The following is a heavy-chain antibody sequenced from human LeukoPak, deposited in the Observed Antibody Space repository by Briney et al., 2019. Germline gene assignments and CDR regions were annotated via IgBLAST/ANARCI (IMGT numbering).Heavy chain of an antibody. V-gene: IGHV3-48*03. CDR2: ISGSGTTI. CDR3: ATNTPMGHYFDN. J-gene: IGHJ4*02. D-gene: IGHD5-18*01. Sequence: QPGGSLRLSCAASGFTFSTNEMNWVRQAPGKVLQWVSYISGSGTTIYYADSVKGRFTISRDNAKNSLYLQMNSLRAEDTAIYYCATNTPMGHYFDNWGQGTLVSVSS. CDR1: GFTFSTNE.